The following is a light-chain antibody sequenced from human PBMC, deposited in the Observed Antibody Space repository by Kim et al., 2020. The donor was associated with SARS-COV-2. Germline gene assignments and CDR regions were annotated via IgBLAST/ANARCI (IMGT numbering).Light chain of an antibody. CDR1: SLRNNF. Sequence: SSELTQDPAVSVALGQTVRITCQGDSLRNNFATWYQQSPGQAPLLVLYGKNRRPSGIADRFSGSSSGNISSLTITGAQAEDEADYYCNSRDSSGYRLIFGGGTKLTVL. CDR3: NSRDSSGYRLI. V-gene: IGLV3-19*01. J-gene: IGLJ2*01. CDR2: GKN.